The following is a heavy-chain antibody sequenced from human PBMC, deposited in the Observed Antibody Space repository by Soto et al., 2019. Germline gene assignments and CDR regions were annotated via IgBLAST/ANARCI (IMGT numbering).Heavy chain of an antibody. CDR2: INPNSGGT. D-gene: IGHD3-3*01. Sequence: ASVKVSCKASGYTFTGYYMHWVRQAPGQGLEWMGWINPNSGGTNYAQKFQGWVTMTRDTSISTAYMELSRLRSDDTAVYYCARGGDNYDFWSGSRDYYYYYMDVWGKGTTVTVSS. CDR3: ARGGDNYDFWSGSRDYYYYYMDV. CDR1: GYTFTGYY. J-gene: IGHJ6*03. V-gene: IGHV1-2*04.